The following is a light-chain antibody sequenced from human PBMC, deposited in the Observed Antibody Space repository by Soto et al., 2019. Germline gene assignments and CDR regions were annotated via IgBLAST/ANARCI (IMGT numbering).Light chain of an antibody. CDR1: QGISTY. J-gene: IGKJ1*01. CDR2: AAS. Sequence: DIQMTQSPSSLSASVGDRVTITCRASQGISTYLNWYQQKPGKAPKVLIYAASSLQSGVPSRFSGSGSETDFTLTISSLQPEAFATYSCQQSNSITWTFGQGTKVEIK. V-gene: IGKV1-39*01. CDR3: QQSNSITWT.